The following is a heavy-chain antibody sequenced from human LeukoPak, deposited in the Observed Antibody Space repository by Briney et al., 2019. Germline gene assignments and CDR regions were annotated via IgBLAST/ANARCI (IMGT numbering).Heavy chain of an antibody. D-gene: IGHD6-19*01. CDR3: ARDSVGRSSGHPPWAPFDY. Sequence: PGGSLRLSCAASRFTFSNYAMHWVRQAPGKGLEWVAVISYDGSNKYYADSVKGRFTISRDNSRNTLYLQINSLRAEDTAVYHCARDSVGRSSGHPPWAPFDYWGQGTLVTVSS. CDR2: ISYDGSNK. J-gene: IGHJ4*02. V-gene: IGHV3-30-3*01. CDR1: RFTFSNYA.